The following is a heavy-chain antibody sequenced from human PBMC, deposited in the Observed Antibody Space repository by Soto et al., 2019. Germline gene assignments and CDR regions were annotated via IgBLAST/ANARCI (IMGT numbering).Heavy chain of an antibody. J-gene: IGHJ4*02. CDR1: GFPFSNAW. CDR3: TAYDDLRGNYRYRGAY. D-gene: IGHD3-16*02. CDR2: MKSETDGGTT. Sequence: EVQLVESGGGLVKPGGSLRLSCAASGFPFSNAWMSWVRQAPGEGLEWVARMKSETDGGTTDYAAPVEGRFTISRDDSKNTLDLQMNNLKTEDTAMYYCTAYDDLRGNYRYRGAYWGQGTLVTVSS. V-gene: IGHV3-15*01.